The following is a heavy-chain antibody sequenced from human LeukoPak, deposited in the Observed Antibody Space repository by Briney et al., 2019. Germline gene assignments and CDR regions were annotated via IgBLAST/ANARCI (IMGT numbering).Heavy chain of an antibody. D-gene: IGHD3-9*01. V-gene: IGHV3-23*01. CDR1: GFTFSSYA. CDR3: AKDLAQLRYFDWLLYGMDV. J-gene: IGHJ6*02. Sequence: GGSLRLSCAASGFTFSSYAMSWVRQAPGKGLEWVSAISGSGGSTYYADSVKGRFTISRDNSKNTLYLQMNSLRAEDTAVYYCAKDLAQLRYFDWLLYGMDVWGQGTTVTVSS. CDR2: ISGSGGST.